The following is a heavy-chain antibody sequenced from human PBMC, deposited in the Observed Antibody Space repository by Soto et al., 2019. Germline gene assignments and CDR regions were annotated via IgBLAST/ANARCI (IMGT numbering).Heavy chain of an antibody. CDR2: IYYSGRT. D-gene: IGHD4-17*01. J-gene: IGHJ6*02. CDR1: GYSITSTNW. Sequence: KPSETLSLTCAVSGYSITSTNWWGWIRQPPGRGLEWIGNIYYSGRTYCNPSLKSRVTMSVDTSNNQFSLKLSSVSALDTAVYYCARTEYGDCGENYYYYGMDVWGQGTTVTVSS. V-gene: IGHV4-28*01. CDR3: ARTEYGDCGENYYYYGMDV.